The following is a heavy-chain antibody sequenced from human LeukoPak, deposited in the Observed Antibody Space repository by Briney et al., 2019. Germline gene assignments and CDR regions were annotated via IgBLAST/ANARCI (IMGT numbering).Heavy chain of an antibody. CDR3: AKDNKAYYEMGYMDV. D-gene: IGHD3-22*01. J-gene: IGHJ6*03. V-gene: IGHV1-18*03. CDR2: ISTYNGNT. Sequence: ASVKVSCKASGYTFSIYGFSWVRQAPGQGLEWMGWISTYNGNTNYAQKLQGRVTMTTDTSTSTAYMELRSLRPEDMALYYCAKDNKAYYEMGYMDVWGKGTTVTVSS. CDR1: GYTFSIYG.